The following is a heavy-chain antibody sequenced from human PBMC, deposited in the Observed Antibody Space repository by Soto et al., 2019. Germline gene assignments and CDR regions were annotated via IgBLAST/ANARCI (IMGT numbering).Heavy chain of an antibody. CDR2: ISYDGSNK. CDR3: AKNLRSSSSGYYGMDV. Sequence: GGSMRLSCAASGFTFSSYGMHWVRQAPGKGLEWVAVISYDGSNKYYADSVKGRFTISRDNSKNTLYLQMNSLRAEDTAVYYCAKNLRSSSSGYYGMDVWGQGTTVTVS. V-gene: IGHV3-30*18. J-gene: IGHJ6*02. D-gene: IGHD6-6*01. CDR1: GFTFSSYG.